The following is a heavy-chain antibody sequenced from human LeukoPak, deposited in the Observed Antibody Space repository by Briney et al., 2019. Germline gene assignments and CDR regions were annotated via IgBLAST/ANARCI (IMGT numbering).Heavy chain of an antibody. CDR2: IYHSGST. CDR1: GGSISSYS. D-gene: IGHD6-13*01. Sequence: SETLSLTCTVSGGSISSYSWSWIRQPPGKGLEWIGYIYHSGSTYYNPSLKSRVTMSVDRSKNQFSLKLSSVTAADTAVYYCARVAVAALSYFDYWGQGTLVTVSS. CDR3: ARVAVAALSYFDY. J-gene: IGHJ4*02. V-gene: IGHV4-59*04.